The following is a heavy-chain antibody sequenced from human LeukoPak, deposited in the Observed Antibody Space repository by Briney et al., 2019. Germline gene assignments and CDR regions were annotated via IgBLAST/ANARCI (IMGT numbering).Heavy chain of an antibody. J-gene: IGHJ4*02. V-gene: IGHV1-2*02. Sequence: ASVKVSCKASGYTFTGYYMHWVRQAPGQGLEWMGWINPNSGGTNYAQKFQGRVTMTRDTSISTAYMELSRLRSDDTAVYYCARDNPRDTAMGAFDYWGQGTLVTVSS. CDR2: INPNSGGT. D-gene: IGHD5-18*01. CDR3: ARDNPRDTAMGAFDY. CDR1: GYTFTGYY.